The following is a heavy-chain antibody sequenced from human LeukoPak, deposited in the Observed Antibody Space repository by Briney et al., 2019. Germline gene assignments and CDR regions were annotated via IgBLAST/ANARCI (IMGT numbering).Heavy chain of an antibody. V-gene: IGHV4-38-2*02. CDR1: GYSISSGYY. J-gene: IGHJ4*02. CDR2: IYQSGST. D-gene: IGHD3-10*01. Sequence: ASETLSLTCTVSGYSISSGYYWGWIRQPPGKGLEWIGSIYQSGSTYYNPSLKSRVTISVDTSKNQFSLKLSSVTAADTAVYYCARYGGSGTYFFDYWGRGTLVTVSS. CDR3: ARYGGSGTYFFDY.